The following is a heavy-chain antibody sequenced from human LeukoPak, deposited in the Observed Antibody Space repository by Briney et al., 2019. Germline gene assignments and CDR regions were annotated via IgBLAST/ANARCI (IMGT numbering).Heavy chain of an antibody. CDR3: ARFDDYGDYGVDP. V-gene: IGHV4-59*01. CDR1: GGSFSGYY. Sequence: SETLSLTCAVYGGSFSGYYWSWIRQPPGKGLEWIGYIYYSGSTNYNPSLKSRVTISVDTSKNQFSLKLSSVTAADTAVYYCARFDDYGDYGVDPWGQGTLVTVSS. CDR2: IYYSGST. D-gene: IGHD4-17*01. J-gene: IGHJ5*02.